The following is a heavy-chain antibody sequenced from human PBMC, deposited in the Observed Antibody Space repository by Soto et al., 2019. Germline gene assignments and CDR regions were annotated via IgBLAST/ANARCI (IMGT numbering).Heavy chain of an antibody. Sequence: SETLSLTCTVSGGSISSGYYYWSWIRQPPGKGLEWIGYIYYSGSTYYNPSLKSRVTISVDTSKNQFSLKLSSVTAADTAVYYCARVYDSSGYYIWFDPWGQGTLVTVSS. CDR1: GGSISSGYYY. CDR2: IYYSGST. CDR3: ARVYDSSGYYIWFDP. D-gene: IGHD3-22*01. J-gene: IGHJ5*02. V-gene: IGHV4-30-4*01.